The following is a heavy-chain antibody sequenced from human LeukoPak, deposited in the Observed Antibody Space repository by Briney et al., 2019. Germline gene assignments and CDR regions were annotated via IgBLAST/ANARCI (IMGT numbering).Heavy chain of an antibody. CDR1: GYTFTGFY. Sequence: ASVKVSCKASGYTFTGFYMHWVRQAPGQGPEWMGWINPNGGGTNYAQKFQGRVTMTRDTSINTAYMELSSLRSDDTAVYYCAREEVSVISDTCCSGLGYWGQGTLVTVSS. V-gene: IGHV1-2*02. CDR2: INPNGGGT. CDR3: AREEVSVISDTCCSGLGY. D-gene: IGHD3-10*01. J-gene: IGHJ4*02.